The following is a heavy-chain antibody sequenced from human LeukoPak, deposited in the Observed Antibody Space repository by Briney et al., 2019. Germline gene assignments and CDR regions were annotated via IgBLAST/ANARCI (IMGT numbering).Heavy chain of an antibody. D-gene: IGHD3-22*01. J-gene: IGHJ4*02. Sequence: ASVIVSFKASGYTFTSYYMHWVRQAPGQGLEWMGIIHPSGGSTSYAHKFQGRVTMTRDTSTSTVYMELSSLRSEDTAVHYCAREGLYYYDSSGYYGRPVPYFDYWGQGTLVSVSS. V-gene: IGHV1-46*01. CDR1: GYTFTSYY. CDR3: AREGLYYYDSSGYYGRPVPYFDY. CDR2: IHPSGGST.